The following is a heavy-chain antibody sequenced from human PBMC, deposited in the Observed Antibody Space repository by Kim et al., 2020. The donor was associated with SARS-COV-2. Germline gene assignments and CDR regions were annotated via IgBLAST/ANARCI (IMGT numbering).Heavy chain of an antibody. D-gene: IGHD1-26*01. V-gene: IGHV3-49*03. CDR1: GFTFGDYA. CDR2: IRSRAYGGTT. CDR3: TRVRSAAHHDY. J-gene: IGHJ4*02. Sequence: GGSLRLSCTASGFTFGDYAMSWFRQAPGKGLEWVGFIRSRAYGGTTEYAASVKGRFTISRDDSKSIAYLQMNSLKTEDTAVYYCTRVRSAAHHDYWGQGTLVTVSS.